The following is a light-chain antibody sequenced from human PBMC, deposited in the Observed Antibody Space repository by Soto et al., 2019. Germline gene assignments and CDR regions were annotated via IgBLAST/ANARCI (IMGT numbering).Light chain of an antibody. Sequence: EIVMTQSPATLSVSPGERATLSCRASQSVSTYLAWYQQKPGQAPRLLIYGASTMATGIPARFSGSGSGTEVSLTISSLQSEDFAAYFCQQYDNCPPYTFGQGTKLEIK. V-gene: IGKV3-15*01. CDR1: QSVSTY. CDR2: GAS. J-gene: IGKJ2*01. CDR3: QQYDNCPPYT.